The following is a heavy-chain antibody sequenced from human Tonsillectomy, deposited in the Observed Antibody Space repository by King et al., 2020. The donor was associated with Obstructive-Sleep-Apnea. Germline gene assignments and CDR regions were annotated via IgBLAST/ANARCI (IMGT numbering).Heavy chain of an antibody. Sequence: QLVQSGAEVKKSGSSVKVSCKASGGTSSNYAITWVRQAPGQGLEWMGGIIPMFGTANYAQKFQGRVTHTADESTSTAYMEVRSLRPEDTAVYYCARYSVPFGSYAVGEDWSNYYYYGMDVWGQGTTVTVSS. D-gene: IGHD3-16*01. V-gene: IGHV1-69*01. CDR2: IIPMFGTA. J-gene: IGHJ6*02. CDR1: GGTSSNYA. CDR3: ARYSVPFGSYAVGEDWSNYYYYGMDV.